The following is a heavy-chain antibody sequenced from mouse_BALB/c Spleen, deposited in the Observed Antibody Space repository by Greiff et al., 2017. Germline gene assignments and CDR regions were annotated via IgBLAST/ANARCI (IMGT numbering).Heavy chain of an antibody. Sequence: EVQGVESGGDLVKPGGSLKLSCAASGFTFSSYGMSWVRQTPDKRLEWVATISSGGSYTYYPDSVKGRFTISRDNAKNTLYLQMSSLKSEDTAMYYCARHYGYDEGGYAMDYWGQGTSVTVSS. CDR3: ARHYGYDEGGYAMDY. D-gene: IGHD2-2*01. J-gene: IGHJ4*01. CDR2: ISSGGSYT. CDR1: GFTFSSYG. V-gene: IGHV5-6*01.